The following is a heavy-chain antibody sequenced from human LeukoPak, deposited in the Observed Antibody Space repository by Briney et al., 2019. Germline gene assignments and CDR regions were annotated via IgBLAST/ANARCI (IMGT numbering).Heavy chain of an antibody. CDR1: GYTFTSYY. CDR2: INPNSGGT. D-gene: IGHD6-6*01. J-gene: IGHJ5*02. Sequence: GASVKVSCKASGYTFTSYYMHWVRQAPGQGLEWMGWINPNSGGTNYAQKFQGRVTMTRDTSISTAYMELSRLRSDDTAVYYCARDPSIAARPDNWFDPWGQGTLVTVSS. V-gene: IGHV1-2*02. CDR3: ARDPSIAARPDNWFDP.